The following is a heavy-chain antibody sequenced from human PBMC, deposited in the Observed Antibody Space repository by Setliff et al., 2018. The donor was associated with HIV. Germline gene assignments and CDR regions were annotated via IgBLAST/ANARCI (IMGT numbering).Heavy chain of an antibody. Sequence: ASVKVSCKASGYTFTSYYMQWVRQAPGQGLEWMGIINPSGGSTNYAQKFQGRVTMTRDTSTSTVYMELSSLRSEDTAVYYCAREGYDYDILTGYSNQAYFNSWGLGKLVTVSS. D-gene: IGHD3-9*01. V-gene: IGHV1-46*01. CDR3: AREGYDYDILTGYSNQAYFNS. CDR2: INPSGGST. CDR1: GYTFTSYY. J-gene: IGHJ4*02.